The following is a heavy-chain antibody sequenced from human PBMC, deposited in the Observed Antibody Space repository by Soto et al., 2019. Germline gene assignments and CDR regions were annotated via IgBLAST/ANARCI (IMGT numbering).Heavy chain of an antibody. J-gene: IGHJ4*02. CDR3: VKQMTTWTDSFFDF. D-gene: IGHD4-17*01. CDR1: EFSFSRYA. CDR2: LGPDGRNT. Sequence: GGSLRLSCVASEFSFSRYAMTWVRQAAGKGLQWVAGLGPDGRNTFYGESVRGRFTISRDNSRNTLYLQMSSLRAEDTAVYFCVKQMTTWTDSFFDFWGQGIQVTVSS. V-gene: IGHV3-23*01.